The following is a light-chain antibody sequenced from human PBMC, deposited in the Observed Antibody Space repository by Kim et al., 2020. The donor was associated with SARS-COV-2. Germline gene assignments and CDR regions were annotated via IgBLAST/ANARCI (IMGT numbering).Light chain of an antibody. J-gene: IGKJ2*02. CDR1: QSISSSY. V-gene: IGKV3-20*01. CDR3: QQYAASPGCT. Sequence: EIVLTQSPDTLSLSPGERATLSCRASQSISSSYLAWYQQKPGQAPRLFIYGASIRATGIPDRFSGSGSGTDFSLTISGLEPEDSAVYYCQQYAASPGCTFGQGTKLEI. CDR2: GAS.